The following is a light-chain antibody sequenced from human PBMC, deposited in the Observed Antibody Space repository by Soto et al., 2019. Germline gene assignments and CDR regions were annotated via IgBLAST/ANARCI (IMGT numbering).Light chain of an antibody. J-gene: IGKJ1*01. CDR2: DAS. V-gene: IGKV3-11*01. CDR1: QSVSSY. Sequence: IVXTQSPATLSLSPGERATLSCRASQSVSSYLAWYQQKPGQAPNLLIYDASNRATGIPARFSGSGSGTDFTLTISSLEPEDFAVYYCQQRSNWPVTFGQGTKVDIK. CDR3: QQRSNWPVT.